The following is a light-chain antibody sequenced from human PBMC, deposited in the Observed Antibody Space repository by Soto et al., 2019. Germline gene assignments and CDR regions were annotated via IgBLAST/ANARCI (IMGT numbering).Light chain of an antibody. CDR1: QIVSTTY. CDR3: QQDGTSPMYT. J-gene: IGKJ2*01. V-gene: IGKV3-20*01. Sequence: EIVLTQSPGTLSLSPGERATLSCRASQIVSTTYLAWYQQKPGQAPRLLIYGSSSRAPGIPDRFSGSGSGTDFTLTISRLEPEEFAVYYCQQDGTSPMYTFGQGTKLEI. CDR2: GSS.